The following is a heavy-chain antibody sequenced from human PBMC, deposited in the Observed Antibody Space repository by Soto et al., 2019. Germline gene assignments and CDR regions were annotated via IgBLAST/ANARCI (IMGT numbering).Heavy chain of an antibody. V-gene: IGHV1-69*01. Sequence: QVQVVQSGAEVRRPGSSVKVSCKASGGTFGSFVINWVRQAPGQGLEWMGGITPVFGTPSYAQRFQGSVTITADESTETVYMELRRLSVGDTAVYYCAREPTVVTSGYFYYFDLWGQGTLVSVST. CDR1: GGTFGSFV. CDR2: ITPVFGTP. J-gene: IGHJ4*02. CDR3: AREPTVVTSGYFYYFDL. D-gene: IGHD3-22*01.